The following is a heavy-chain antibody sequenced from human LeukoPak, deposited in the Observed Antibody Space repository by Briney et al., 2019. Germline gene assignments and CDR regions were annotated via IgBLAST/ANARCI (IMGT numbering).Heavy chain of an antibody. V-gene: IGHV3-23*01. D-gene: IGHD6-19*01. CDR2: IHGSGGST. CDR3: ARDLVSGDWYWRGFDS. J-gene: IGHJ4*02. Sequence: PGGSLRLSCAASGFTLSSYAMSWVRQPPGKGLEWVSAIHGSGGSTYSADSVRGRFTISRDNSKNTVYLELNSLRGEDTAVYYCARDLVSGDWYWRGFDSWGQGTLVTVSS. CDR1: GFTLSSYA.